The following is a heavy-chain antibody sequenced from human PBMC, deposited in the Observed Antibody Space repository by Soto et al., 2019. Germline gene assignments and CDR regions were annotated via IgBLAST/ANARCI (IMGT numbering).Heavy chain of an antibody. Sequence: PGGSLRLSCAASGFTFSSYGMHWVRQAPGKGLEWVSFFSFDEIIKSFAASVKGRFTISRDISKNTLFLKMNSLRVEDTAVFYCAKRTGPVGATIYYYYYGMDVWGQGTTVTV. D-gene: IGHD1-26*01. J-gene: IGHJ6*02. CDR1: GFTFSSYG. CDR2: FSFDEIIK. V-gene: IGHV3-30*18. CDR3: AKRTGPVGATIYYYYYGMDV.